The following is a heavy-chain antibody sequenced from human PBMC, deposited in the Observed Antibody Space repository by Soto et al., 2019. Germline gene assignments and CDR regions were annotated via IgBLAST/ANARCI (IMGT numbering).Heavy chain of an antibody. CDR1: GFTISSYA. J-gene: IGHJ4*02. CDR3: ARRGSGSYYDY. D-gene: IGHD1-26*01. Sequence: EVQLLESGGGLVQPGGSLRLSCAASGFTISSYAMRRVRQAPGKGLEWVSAISGSGGSTYYADSVKGRFTISRDNSKNTLYLQMNSLRAEDTAVYYCARRGSGSYYDYWGQGTLVTVYS. CDR2: ISGSGGST. V-gene: IGHV3-23*01.